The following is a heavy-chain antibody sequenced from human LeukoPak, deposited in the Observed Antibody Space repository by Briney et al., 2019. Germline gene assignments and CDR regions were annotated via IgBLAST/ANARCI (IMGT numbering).Heavy chain of an antibody. Sequence: GESLRLSCTASGFTFSTYVMSWVRQAPGKGLECVSSITGSGGNTNHADSVKDRFTISRDNSKNTLYLQLNSLRAEDTAVYYCAQVSGSHSFDFWGPGTLVTVSS. V-gene: IGHV3-23*01. D-gene: IGHD3-10*01. CDR2: ITGSGGNT. J-gene: IGHJ4*02. CDR1: GFTFSTYV. CDR3: AQVSGSHSFDF.